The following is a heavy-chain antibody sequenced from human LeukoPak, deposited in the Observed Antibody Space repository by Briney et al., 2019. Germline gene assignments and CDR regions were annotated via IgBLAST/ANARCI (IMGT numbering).Heavy chain of an antibody. Sequence: GGSLRLSCAASRFTFSNYGMHWVRQTPDKGLEWVAFIQYDGNSKYYADSLKGRFTISRDNSKNTLYLQMNTLRAEDTAVYYCARAESSNWYWYFDLWGRGTLVTVSS. CDR2: IQYDGNSK. CDR3: ARAESSNWYWYFDL. V-gene: IGHV3-30*02. D-gene: IGHD6-13*01. CDR1: RFTFSNYG. J-gene: IGHJ2*01.